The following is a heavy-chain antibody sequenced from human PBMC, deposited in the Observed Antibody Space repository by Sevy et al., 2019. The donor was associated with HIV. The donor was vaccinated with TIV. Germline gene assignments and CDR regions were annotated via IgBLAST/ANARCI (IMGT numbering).Heavy chain of an antibody. CDR3: ARGRVGATTSYYFDY. J-gene: IGHJ4*02. CDR1: GFTFSSYA. V-gene: IGHV3-33*01. D-gene: IGHD1-26*01. CDR2: IWHDGSQK. Sequence: GGSLRLTCAASGFTFSSYAMHWVRQAPGKGLEWVGFIWHDGSQKYYADSVRGRFTFSRDNSKNTLFLQVTSLRAEDTAVDYCARGRVGATTSYYFDYWAQGTLVTVSS.